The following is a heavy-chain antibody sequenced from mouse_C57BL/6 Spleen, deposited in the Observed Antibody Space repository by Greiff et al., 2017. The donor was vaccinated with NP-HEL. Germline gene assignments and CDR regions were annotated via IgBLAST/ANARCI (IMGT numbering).Heavy chain of an antibody. CDR2: INPSNGGT. Sequence: QVHVKQPGTELVKPGASVKLSCKASGYTFTSYWMHWVKQRPGQGLEWIGNINPSNGGTNYNEKFKSKATLTVDKSSSTAYMQLSSLTSEDSAVYYCARGVYDYAMDYWGQGTSVTVSS. CDR1: GYTFTSYW. J-gene: IGHJ4*01. CDR3: ARGVYDYAMDY. V-gene: IGHV1-53*01. D-gene: IGHD2-3*01.